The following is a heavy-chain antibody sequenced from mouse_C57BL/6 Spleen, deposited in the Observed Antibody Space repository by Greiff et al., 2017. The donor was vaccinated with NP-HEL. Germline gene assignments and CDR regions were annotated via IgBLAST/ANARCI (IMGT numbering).Heavy chain of an antibody. CDR3: ARGGTYYSNYPFAY. Sequence: QVQLQQSGAELVKPGASVKMSCKASGYTFTSYWITWVKQRPGQGLEWIGDIYPGSGSTNYNEKFKSKATLTVDTSSSTAYMQLSSLTSEDSAVYYCARGGTYYSNYPFAYWGQGTLVTVSA. CDR1: GYTFTSYW. CDR2: IYPGSGST. D-gene: IGHD2-5*01. J-gene: IGHJ3*01. V-gene: IGHV1-55*01.